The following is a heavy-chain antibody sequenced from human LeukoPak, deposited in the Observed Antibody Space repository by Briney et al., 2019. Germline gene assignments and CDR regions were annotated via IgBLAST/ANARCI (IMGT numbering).Heavy chain of an antibody. CDR3: ARGGSYGDY. J-gene: IGHJ4*02. V-gene: IGHV3-74*01. CDR1: GFTFTRYW. CDR2: VNPDGSST. D-gene: IGHD3-16*01. Sequence: GGSLRLSSAASGFTFTRYWMHWVRQTPGKGLVWVSRVNPDGSSTTYGDSVKGRFTSSRDNAKNTLYLQMNSLRAEDTAVYYCARGGSYGDYWGQGILVTVSS.